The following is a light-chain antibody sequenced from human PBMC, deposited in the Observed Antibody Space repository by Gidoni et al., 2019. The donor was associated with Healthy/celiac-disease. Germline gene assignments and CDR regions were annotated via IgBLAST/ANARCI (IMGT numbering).Light chain of an antibody. CDR2: DAS. Sequence: GDSVTITCRASQSISTWLAWYQQKPGTAPKLLIYDASSLESGVPSRFSGSGSGTEFTLTISSLQPDDFATYYCQQYDNFSGTFGQGTKVEIK. CDR1: QSISTW. CDR3: QQYDNFSGT. V-gene: IGKV1-5*01. J-gene: IGKJ1*01.